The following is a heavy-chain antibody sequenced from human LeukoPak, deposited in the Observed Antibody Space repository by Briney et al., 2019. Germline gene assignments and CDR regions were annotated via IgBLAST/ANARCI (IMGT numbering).Heavy chain of an antibody. D-gene: IGHD3-9*01. J-gene: IGHJ3*02. CDR1: GFTFSNSA. V-gene: IGHV3-23*01. CDR2: ISGAGGST. CDR3: AREEPDYDILTGYYNAFDI. Sequence: GGSLRLSCAASGFTFSNSAMHWVRQAPGKGLQWVSTISGAGGSTYYAESVKGRFTISRDNSKNTLYLQMNSLRAEDTAVYYCAREEPDYDILTGYYNAFDIWGQGTMVTVSS.